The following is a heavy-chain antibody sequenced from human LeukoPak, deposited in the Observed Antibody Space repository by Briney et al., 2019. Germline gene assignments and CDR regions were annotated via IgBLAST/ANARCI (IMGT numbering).Heavy chain of an antibody. J-gene: IGHJ4*02. CDR2: INPNSGGT. CDR3: ARSGYEVGRDY. Sequence: ASVKVSCKASGFIFTGYYMHWVRQAPGQGLEWMGWINPNSGGTKYAQKFQGRVTTTRDTSISTAYMDLSRLRSDDTAVYYCARSGYEVGRDYWGQGTLVTVSS. D-gene: IGHD5-12*01. CDR1: GFIFTGYY. V-gene: IGHV1-2*02.